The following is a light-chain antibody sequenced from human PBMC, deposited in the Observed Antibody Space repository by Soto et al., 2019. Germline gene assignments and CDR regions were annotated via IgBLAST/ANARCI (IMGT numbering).Light chain of an antibody. CDR2: DVS. CDR1: SSDVGGYNY. V-gene: IGLV2-11*01. J-gene: IGLJ1*01. CDR3: CSYAGSYTYV. Sequence: QSDLTQPRWVSVSPGQSVTISCTGTSSDVGGYNYVSWYQQHPGKAPKLMIYDVSKRPSGVPDRFSGSKSGNTASLTISGLQAEDEADYYCCSYAGSYTYVFGTGTKSPS.